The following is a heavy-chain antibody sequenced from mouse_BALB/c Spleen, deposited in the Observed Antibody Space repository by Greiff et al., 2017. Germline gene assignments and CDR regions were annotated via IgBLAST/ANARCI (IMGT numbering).Heavy chain of an antibody. V-gene: IGHV5-12-2*01. D-gene: IGHD4-1*02. CDR2: ISNGGGST. CDR3: ARPNWDGFAY. CDR1: GFTFSSYT. Sequence: EVQGVESGGGLVQPGGSLKLSCAASGFTFSSYTMSWVRQTPEKRLEWVAYISNGGGSTYYPDTVKGRYTISRDNAKNTLYLQMSSLKSEDTAMYYCARPNWDGFAYWGQGTLVTVSA. J-gene: IGHJ3*01.